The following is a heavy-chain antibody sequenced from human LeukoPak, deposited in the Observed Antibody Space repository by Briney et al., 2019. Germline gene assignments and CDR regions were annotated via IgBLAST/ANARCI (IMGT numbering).Heavy chain of an antibody. Sequence: ASVKVSCKASGYTFTSYYMHWVRQAPGQGLEWMGIINPSGGSTSYAQKFQGRVTMTRDTSTSTVYMELSSLRSEDTAVYYCARDYGFWSGYYGNYDYWGQGTLVSVSS. CDR1: GYTFTSYY. J-gene: IGHJ4*02. CDR2: INPSGGST. D-gene: IGHD3/OR15-3a*01. CDR3: ARDYGFWSGYYGNYDY. V-gene: IGHV1-46*01.